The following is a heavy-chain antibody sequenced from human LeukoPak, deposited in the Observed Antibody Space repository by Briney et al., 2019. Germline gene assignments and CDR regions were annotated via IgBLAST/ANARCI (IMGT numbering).Heavy chain of an antibody. J-gene: IGHJ4*02. CDR2: ISAYNGNT. V-gene: IGHV1-18*01. Sequence: ASVKVSCKASGYTFTSYGISWVRQAPGQGLEWMGWISAYNGNTNYAQKLQGRVTMTTDTSTSTAYMELRSLRSDDTAVYYCARDRHYSGSYKIDYWGQGTLVTVSS. CDR3: ARDRHYSGSYKIDY. CDR1: GYTFTSYG. D-gene: IGHD1-26*01.